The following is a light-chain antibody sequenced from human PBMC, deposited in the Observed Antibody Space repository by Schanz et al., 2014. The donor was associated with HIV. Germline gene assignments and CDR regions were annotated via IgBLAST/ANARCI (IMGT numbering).Light chain of an antibody. Sequence: QSALTQPASVSGSPGQSITISCTGTSSDVGSYNLVSWYQQHPGKAPKLMIYEVTKRPSGVPDRFSGSKSGNTASLIVSGLQAEDEADYYCSSYEARHKQVLFGGGTKLTVL. J-gene: IGLJ2*01. CDR3: SSYEARHKQVL. V-gene: IGLV2-23*02. CDR2: EVT. CDR1: SSDVGSYNL.